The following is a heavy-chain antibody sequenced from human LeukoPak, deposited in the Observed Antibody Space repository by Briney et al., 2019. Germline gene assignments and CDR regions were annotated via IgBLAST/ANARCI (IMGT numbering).Heavy chain of an antibody. Sequence: GGSLRLSCAASGFTFSSYSMNWVRQAPGKGLEWVSSISSSSSYIYYADSVKGRFTISRDNAKNSLYLQMNSLRAEDTAMYYCARDDQLLFDYWGQGTLVTVSS. CDR2: ISSSSSYI. V-gene: IGHV3-21*01. CDR1: GFTFSSYS. CDR3: ARDDQLLFDY. D-gene: IGHD2-2*01. J-gene: IGHJ4*02.